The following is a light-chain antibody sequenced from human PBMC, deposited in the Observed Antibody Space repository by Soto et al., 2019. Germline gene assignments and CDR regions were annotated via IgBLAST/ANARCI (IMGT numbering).Light chain of an antibody. J-gene: IGKJ2*01. CDR3: HHYNNLPYT. CDR1: HSVSSH. CDR2: GAS. Sequence: IGLLQSPSPLSVAPGLRATLSCTARHSVSSHLARYQQKPGQAPRLLIYGASTRATGIPARFSGSGSGTEFTRNISSLQSEEFAVYYGHHYNNLPYTVGQGPKLDIK. V-gene: IGKV3-15*01.